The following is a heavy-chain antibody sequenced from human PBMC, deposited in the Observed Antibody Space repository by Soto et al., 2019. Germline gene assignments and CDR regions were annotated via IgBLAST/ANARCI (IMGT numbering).Heavy chain of an antibody. CDR3: ARGSIFVLVPGRYYYGMDF. D-gene: IGHD3-3*01. Sequence: GSAVKLSCKACGGTFSSYAISWVRQAPGQGLEWMGGIIPIFGTANYAQKFQGRVTITADESTSTAYMELSSLRSEDTAVYYCARGSIFVLVPGRYYYGMDFWGQGTTVTVSS. CDR1: GGTFSSYA. V-gene: IGHV1-69*13. CDR2: IIPIFGTA. J-gene: IGHJ6*02.